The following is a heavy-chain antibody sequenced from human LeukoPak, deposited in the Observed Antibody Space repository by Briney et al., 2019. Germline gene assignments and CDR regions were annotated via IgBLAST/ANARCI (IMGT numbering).Heavy chain of an antibody. V-gene: IGHV4-61*02. CDR3: ARDMTGSGWNDAFDI. CDR2: IYSSGSS. J-gene: IGHJ3*02. CDR1: GGSIRSESYY. D-gene: IGHD6-19*01. Sequence: SETLSLTCSVSGGSIRSESYYSSWIRHPAGEGLEWVGRIYSSGSSKFTPSLKSRVSISIDTSKSQCSLNLSSVTAADTAVYYCARDMTGSGWNDAFDIWGQGTMVTVSS.